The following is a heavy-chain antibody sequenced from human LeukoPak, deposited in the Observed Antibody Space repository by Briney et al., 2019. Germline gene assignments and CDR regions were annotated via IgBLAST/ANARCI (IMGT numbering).Heavy chain of an antibody. Sequence: ASVKVSCKASGYTFTSYGISWVRQAPGQGLEWMGWISAYNGNTNYTQKLQGRVTMTTDTSTSTAYMELRSLRSDDTAVYYCARAYDSSGYDAFDIWGQGTMVTVSS. CDR2: ISAYNGNT. CDR3: ARAYDSSGYDAFDI. J-gene: IGHJ3*02. V-gene: IGHV1-18*01. CDR1: GYTFTSYG. D-gene: IGHD3-22*01.